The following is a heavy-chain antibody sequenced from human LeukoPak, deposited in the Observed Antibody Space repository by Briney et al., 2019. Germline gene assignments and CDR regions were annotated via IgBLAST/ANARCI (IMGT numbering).Heavy chain of an antibody. CDR1: GGTFSSYA. D-gene: IGHD3-22*01. J-gene: IGHJ4*02. CDR3: ARDVWSVYYDSSGYYSLGY. Sequence: GASVKVSCKASGGTFSSYAISWVRQAPGQGLEWMGRIIPIFGTANYAQKFQGRVTITTDESTSTAYMELSSLRSEDTAVYYCARDVWSVYYDSSGYYSLGYWGQGTLVTVSS. CDR2: IIPIFGTA. V-gene: IGHV1-69*05.